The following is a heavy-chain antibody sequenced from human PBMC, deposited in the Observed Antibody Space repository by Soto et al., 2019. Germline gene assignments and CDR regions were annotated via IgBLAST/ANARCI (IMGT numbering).Heavy chain of an antibody. CDR2: ISGNGGST. D-gene: IGHD1-26*01. CDR3: AKRGSGSQFDY. Sequence: EEQLLESGGGLVQPGGSLRLSCAASGFTFSSYAMSWVRQAPGKGLEWVSVISGNGGSTYYADSVKGRFTISRDNSKNTLYLQMNSLRAEDTAVYHCAKRGSGSQFDYWGQGTLVTVSS. CDR1: GFTFSSYA. J-gene: IGHJ4*02. V-gene: IGHV3-23*01.